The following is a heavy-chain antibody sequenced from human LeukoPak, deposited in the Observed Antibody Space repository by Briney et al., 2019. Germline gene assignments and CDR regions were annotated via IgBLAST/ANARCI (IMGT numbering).Heavy chain of an antibody. CDR3: ARVPESVGINNFDS. J-gene: IGHJ4*02. D-gene: IGHD1-26*01. CDR1: GGSFSGNF. Sequence: PSETLSLTCAVYGGSFSGNFWSWVRQPPGKGLEWIGEINHRGNTNYNPSLKSRVTISVDTSKNQFSLRLSSVTAADTAVYYCARVPESVGINNFDSWGQGTQVTVSS. CDR2: INHRGNT. V-gene: IGHV4-34*01.